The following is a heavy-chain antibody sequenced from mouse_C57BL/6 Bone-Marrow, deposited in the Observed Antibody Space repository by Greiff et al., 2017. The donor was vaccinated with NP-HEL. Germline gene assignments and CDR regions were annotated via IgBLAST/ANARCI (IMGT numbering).Heavy chain of an antibody. V-gene: IGHV1-62-2*01. CDR1: GYTFTEYT. CDR2: FYPGSGSI. J-gene: IGHJ2*01. Sequence: VQGVESGAELVKPGASVKLSCKASGYTFTEYTIHWVKQRSGQGLEWIGWFYPGSGSIKYNEKFKDKATLTADKSSSTVYMELSRLTSEDSAVYFCARHDGYYEYFDYWGQGTTLTVSS. D-gene: IGHD2-3*01. CDR3: ARHDGYYEYFDY.